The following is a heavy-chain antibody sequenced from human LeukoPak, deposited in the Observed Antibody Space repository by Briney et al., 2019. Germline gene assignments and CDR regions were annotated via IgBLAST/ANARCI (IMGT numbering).Heavy chain of an antibody. CDR1: GFIFSSHA. V-gene: IGHV3-30*04. J-gene: IGHJ4*02. CDR3: ARQMTSTRLFDS. Sequence: GGSLRLSCVASGFIFSSHAFHWVRQSPDKGLEWVALIGSDGTKKYYADSVQGRFTVSRENSKNTLFLQMDTVRADDTAVYFCARQMTSTRLFDSWGQGTLVTVSS. D-gene: IGHD5/OR15-5a*01. CDR2: IGSDGTKK.